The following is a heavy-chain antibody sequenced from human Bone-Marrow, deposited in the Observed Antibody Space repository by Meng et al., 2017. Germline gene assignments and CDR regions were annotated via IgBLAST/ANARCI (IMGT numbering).Heavy chain of an antibody. CDR2: ISSSGSTI. J-gene: IGHJ4*02. CDR3: ARVPALRSWSDY. V-gene: IGHV3-11*01. CDR1: GFTFSDYY. Sequence: GESLKISCAASGFTFSDYYMSWIRQAPGKGLEWVSYISSSGSTIYYADSVKGRFTISRDNAKNSLYLQMNSLRAEDTALYYCARVPALRSWSDYWGQGTLVTVSS. D-gene: IGHD6-13*01.